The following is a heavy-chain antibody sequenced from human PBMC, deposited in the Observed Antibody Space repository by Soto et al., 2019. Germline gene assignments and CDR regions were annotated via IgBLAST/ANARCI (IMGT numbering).Heavy chain of an antibody. CDR3: ARHGPLHKSVRTVFDY. D-gene: IGHD3-3*01. CDR1: GGSISSSSYY. CDR2: IYYSGST. J-gene: IGHJ4*02. V-gene: IGHV4-39*01. Sequence: SETLSLTCTVSGGSISSSSYYWGWIRQPPGKGLEWIGSIYYSGSTYYNPSLKSRVTISVDTSKNQFSLKLSSVTAADTAVYYCARHGPLHKSVRTVFDYWGQGTLVPVSS.